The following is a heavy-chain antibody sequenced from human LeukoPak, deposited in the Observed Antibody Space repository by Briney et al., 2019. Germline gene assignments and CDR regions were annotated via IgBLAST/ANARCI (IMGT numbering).Heavy chain of an antibody. Sequence: PSETLSLTCSVSGGSMKNSFWSWIRQPPGKGLEWIGCMSDTGITNSNPSLKSRVTFSIDTSKDHFYLKLRSVTAADTALYFCARNRFQLSGAYWFDPWGRGTLVTVSS. V-gene: IGHV4-59*01. CDR1: GGSMKNSF. CDR2: MSDTGIT. CDR3: ARNRFQLSGAYWFDP. D-gene: IGHD2/OR15-2a*01. J-gene: IGHJ5*02.